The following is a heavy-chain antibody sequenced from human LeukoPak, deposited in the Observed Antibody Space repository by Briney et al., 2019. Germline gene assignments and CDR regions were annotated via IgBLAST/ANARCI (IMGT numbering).Heavy chain of an antibody. J-gene: IGHJ4*02. CDR2: INHSGST. CDR1: GGSFSGYY. CDR3: ARGWGVWDYVWGSYRYNYCDY. D-gene: IGHD3-16*02. Sequence: SETLSLTCAVYGGSFSGYYWSWIRQPPGKGLEWIGEINHSGSTNYNPSLKSRVTISVDTSKNQFSLKLSSVTAADTAVYYCARGWGVWDYVWGSYRYNYCDYWGQGTLVTVSS. V-gene: IGHV4-34*01.